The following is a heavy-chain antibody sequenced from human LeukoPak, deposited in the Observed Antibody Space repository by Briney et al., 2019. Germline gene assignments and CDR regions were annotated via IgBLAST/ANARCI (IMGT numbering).Heavy chain of an antibody. Sequence: SETLSLTCTVSDDSISDYYRGWIRQPPGKGLEWIGSIYYSGSTYYNPSLKSRVTISVDTSKNQFSLKLSSVTAADTAVYYCARLLQGWAYYYDSSGYHGPWGQGTLVTVSS. CDR2: IYYSGST. V-gene: IGHV4-39*01. CDR1: DDSISDYY. D-gene: IGHD3-22*01. CDR3: ARLLQGWAYYYDSSGYHGP. J-gene: IGHJ5*02.